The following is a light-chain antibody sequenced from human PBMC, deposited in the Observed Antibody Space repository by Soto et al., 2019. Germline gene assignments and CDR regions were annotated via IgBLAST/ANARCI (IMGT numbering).Light chain of an antibody. CDR2: DAS. V-gene: IGKV3-11*01. J-gene: IGKJ4*01. CDR1: QSVSSY. CDR3: QQRSNWPPSLT. Sequence: EIVLTQSPATLSLSPGERATLSCRASQSVSSYLAWYQQKPGQAPRLLIYDASNRATGIPARFSGSGSGTDFTRTICSLEPEDFAVYYCQQRSNWPPSLTFGGGTKVEIK.